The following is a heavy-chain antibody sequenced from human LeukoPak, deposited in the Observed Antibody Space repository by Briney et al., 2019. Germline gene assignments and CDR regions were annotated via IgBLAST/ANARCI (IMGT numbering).Heavy chain of an antibody. CDR2: ISAYNGNT. V-gene: IGHV1-18*01. CDR1: GYTFTSYG. CDR3: ARDSPLKDYDFWSGYSYYYYYMDV. J-gene: IGHJ6*03. D-gene: IGHD3-3*01. Sequence: ASVKVSCKASGYTFTSYGISWVRQAPGQGLEWMGWISAYNGNTNYAQKLQGRVTMTTDTSTSTAYMELRSLRSDDTAVYYCARDSPLKDYDFWSGYSYYYYYMDVWGKGTTVTVSS.